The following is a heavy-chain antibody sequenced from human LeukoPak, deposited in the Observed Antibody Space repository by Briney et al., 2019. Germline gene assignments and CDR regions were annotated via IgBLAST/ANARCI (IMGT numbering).Heavy chain of an antibody. CDR2: IFYSGST. CDR1: GGSISSYY. V-gene: IGHV4-59*01. Sequence: SETLSLTCTVSGGSISSYYWSWIRQPPGKGLEWIGYIFYSGSTNYNPSLKSRVTISVDTSKNQFSLKLSSVTAADTAVYYCARVGDWNDLVYWGQGTLVTVSS. CDR3: ARVGDWNDLVY. D-gene: IGHD1-1*01. J-gene: IGHJ4*02.